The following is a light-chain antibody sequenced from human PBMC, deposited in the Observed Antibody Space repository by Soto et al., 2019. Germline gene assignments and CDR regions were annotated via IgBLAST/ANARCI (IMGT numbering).Light chain of an antibody. J-gene: IGKJ3*01. CDR2: AAS. Sequence: EIVLTQSPGTPSLSPGERATLSCRASQSVGNNYLAWYQQRPGQSPRLLIYAASSRVNGIPDRFSGSGSETNFTLTISRLEPEDFAVYYCQQYGGSPPFTFGPGTKVDIK. CDR3: QQYGGSPPFT. CDR1: QSVGNNY. V-gene: IGKV3-20*01.